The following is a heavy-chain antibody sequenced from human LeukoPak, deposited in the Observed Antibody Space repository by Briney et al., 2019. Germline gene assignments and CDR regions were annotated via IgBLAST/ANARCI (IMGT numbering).Heavy chain of an antibody. D-gene: IGHD3-22*01. V-gene: IGHV4-31*03. J-gene: IGHJ6*02. CDR1: GGSISSGGYY. CDR2: IYYSGST. Sequence: PSETLSLTCTVSGGSISSGGYYWSWIRQHPGKGLEWIGYIYYSGSTYYNPSLKSRVTISVDTSKNQFSLKLSSVTAADTAVYYCARDSGRYYDSSGLLGGMDVWGQGTTVTVSS. CDR3: ARDSGRYYDSSGLLGGMDV.